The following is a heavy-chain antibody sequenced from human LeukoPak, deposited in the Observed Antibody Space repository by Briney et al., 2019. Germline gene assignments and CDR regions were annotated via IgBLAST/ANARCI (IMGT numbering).Heavy chain of an antibody. CDR1: GFTFSDYY. CDR3: ARSGDYYGSGSYYKAREYYFDY. Sequence: GGSLRLSCAASGFTFSDYYMSWIRQAPGTGLEWVSYISSSGSTIYYADSVKGRFTISRDNAKNSLYLQMNSLRAEDTAVYYCARSGDYYGSGSYYKAREYYFDYWGQGTLVTVSS. V-gene: IGHV3-11*01. J-gene: IGHJ4*02. CDR2: ISSSGSTI. D-gene: IGHD3-10*01.